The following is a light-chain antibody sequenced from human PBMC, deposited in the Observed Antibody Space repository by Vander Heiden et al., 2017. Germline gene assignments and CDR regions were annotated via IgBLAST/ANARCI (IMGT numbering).Light chain of an antibody. Sequence: QSALTQPRPVSGSPGPSVAISCTGTNSDVGGFNYVSWYQQHPGKAPKLMIYDVSKRPSGVPDRFSGSKSGNTASLTISGLQAEDEADYYCCSYAGSDTAVFGGGTKLTVL. CDR3: CSYAGSDTAV. V-gene: IGLV2-11*01. CDR1: NSDVGGFNY. CDR2: DVS. J-gene: IGLJ2*01.